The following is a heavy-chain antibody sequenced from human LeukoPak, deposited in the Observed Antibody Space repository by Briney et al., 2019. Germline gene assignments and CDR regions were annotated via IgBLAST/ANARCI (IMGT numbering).Heavy chain of an antibody. CDR1: GGTFSSYA. CDR2: IIPIFGTA. CDR3: ARGVPIIVGATLYYFDY. D-gene: IGHD1-26*01. V-gene: IGHV1-69*05. J-gene: IGHJ4*02. Sequence: GASVKVSCKASGGTFSSYAISWVRQAPGQGLEWMGGIIPIFGTANYAQKFQGRVTMTRDTSTSTVYMELSSLRSEDTAVYYCARGVPIIVGATLYYFDYWGQGTLVTVSS.